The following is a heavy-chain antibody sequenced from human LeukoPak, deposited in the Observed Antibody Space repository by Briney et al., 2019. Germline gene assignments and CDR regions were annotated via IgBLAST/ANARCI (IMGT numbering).Heavy chain of an antibody. CDR2: ISSRSSYI. D-gene: IGHD3-9*01. CDR3: ARVLLGMSAFDL. J-gene: IGHJ3*01. CDR1: GFTFSSYS. Sequence: PGGSLRLSCAASGFTFSSYSMIWVRQAPGKGLEWVSSISSRSSYIYYADSVKGRFTISRDNAKNSLFLQMNSLRADDTAVYSCARVLLGMSAFDLWGQGTMVSVSS. V-gene: IGHV3-21*06.